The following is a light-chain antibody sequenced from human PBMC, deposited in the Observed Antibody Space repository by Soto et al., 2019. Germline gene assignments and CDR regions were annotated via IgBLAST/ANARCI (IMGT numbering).Light chain of an antibody. V-gene: IGKV1-39*01. CDR1: QSIKNY. Sequence: DIQMTQSPSSLSASVGDRVTITCRASQSIKNYLNWYQQKPGKPPKLLIYGTSTLQGGVPPRFSGNTSGTDFTLTISSLQPEDFASYYCQQSYSTLISFGQGTRLEIK. CDR3: QQSYSTLIS. CDR2: GTS. J-gene: IGKJ5*01.